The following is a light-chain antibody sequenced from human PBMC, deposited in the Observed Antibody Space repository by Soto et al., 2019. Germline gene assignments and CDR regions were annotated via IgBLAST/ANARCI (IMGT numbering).Light chain of an antibody. V-gene: IGKV3-20*01. CDR1: QTISSSF. J-gene: IGKJ3*01. CDR3: HQFGSSPLDT. CDR2: RAS. Sequence: EIVLTQSPGTLSLSPRERATLSCRASQTISSSFLAWYQQKPGQAPTILIYRASRRAPGIPDRFSGSGSWTDFILTISRLEPEDFAVYYCHQFGSSPLDTFGPGTKVEIK.